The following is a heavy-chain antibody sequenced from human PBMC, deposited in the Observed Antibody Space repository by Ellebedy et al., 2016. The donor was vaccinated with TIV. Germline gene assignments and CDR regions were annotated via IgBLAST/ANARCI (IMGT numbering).Heavy chain of an antibody. J-gene: IGHJ4*02. CDR2: IYYSGST. Sequence: SETLSLXCTVSGGSISSYYWSWIRQPPGKGLEWIGYIYYSGSTNYNPSLKSRVTISVDTSKNQFSLKLSSVTAADTAVYYRARVYSGYENFDYWGQGTLVTVSS. D-gene: IGHD5-12*01. V-gene: IGHV4-59*01. CDR3: ARVYSGYENFDY. CDR1: GGSISSYY.